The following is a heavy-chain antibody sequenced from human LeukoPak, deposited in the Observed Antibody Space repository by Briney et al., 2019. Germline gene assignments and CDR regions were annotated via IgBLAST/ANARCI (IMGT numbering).Heavy chain of an antibody. J-gene: IGHJ3*02. D-gene: IGHD6-25*01. CDR2: ISTDSTTI. CDR3: ARERLRAFDI. CDR1: GFTFSSCA. Sequence: PGGSLRLSCAASGFTFSSCAMNWVRQAAGKGLEWTSYISTDSTTIYYADSVKGRFTISRDNSKNTLYLQMNSLRAEDTAVYYCARERLRAFDIWGQGTMVTVSS. V-gene: IGHV3-48*01.